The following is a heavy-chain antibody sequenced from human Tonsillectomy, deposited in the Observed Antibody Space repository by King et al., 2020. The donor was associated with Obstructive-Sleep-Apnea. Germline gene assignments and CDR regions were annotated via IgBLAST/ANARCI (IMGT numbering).Heavy chain of an antibody. D-gene: IGHD5-18*01. Sequence: VQLVESGGGLVQPGGSLRLSCAASGFTFSSYDMHWVRQATGKGLEWVSAIGTAGDTYYPGSVKGRFTISRENAKNSLYLQMNSLRAGDTAVYYCARGDTATRWPDYWGQGTLVTVSS. V-gene: IGHV3-13*01. J-gene: IGHJ4*02. CDR1: GFTFSSYD. CDR2: IGTAGDT. CDR3: ARGDTATRWPDY.